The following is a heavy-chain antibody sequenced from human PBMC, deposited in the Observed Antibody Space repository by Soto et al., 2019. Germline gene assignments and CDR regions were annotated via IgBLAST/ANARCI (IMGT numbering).Heavy chain of an antibody. D-gene: IGHD4-17*01. J-gene: IGHJ4*02. V-gene: IGHV4-39*01. CDR3: ARQRTTVVTQAYFDH. CDR1: GGSITSSSYY. Sequence: PSETLSLTCTVSGGSITSSSYYWGWIRQPPGKGLEWIGGIYYSGRSYYNPSLKSRVTMSVDTSKNQFSLTLNSVTAADAAVYYRARQRTTVVTQAYFDHWGQGTLGTVS. CDR2: IYYSGRS.